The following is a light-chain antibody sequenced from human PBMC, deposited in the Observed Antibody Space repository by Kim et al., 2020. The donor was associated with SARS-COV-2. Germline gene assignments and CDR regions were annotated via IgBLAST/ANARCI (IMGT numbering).Light chain of an antibody. J-gene: IGLJ2*01. CDR1: SGHSSYA. Sequence: SVKLTCTLCSGHSSYAIAWHQQQPEKGPRYLMKLNSDGSHSKGDGIPDRFSGSSSGAERYLTISSLQSEDEADYYCQTWGTGIVVFGGGTQLTVL. CDR3: QTWGTGIVV. CDR2: LNSDGSH. V-gene: IGLV4-69*01.